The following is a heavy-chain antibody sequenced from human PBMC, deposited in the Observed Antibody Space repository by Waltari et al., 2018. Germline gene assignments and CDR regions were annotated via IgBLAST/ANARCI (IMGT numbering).Heavy chain of an antibody. CDR2: INPSGGST. D-gene: IGHD2-21*01. CDR1: EYTFTSSY. CDR3: ALDTGALWMDV. V-gene: IGHV1-46*01. J-gene: IGHJ6*02. Sequence: QVQLMQSGAEVKKPAASVKISCKTSEYTFTSSYIHWVRQAPGQGLEWMGIINPSGGSTIYAQKFQGRVTMTRDTSTSTVYMELSSLRSEDTAVYYCALDTGALWMDVWGQGTTVTVSS.